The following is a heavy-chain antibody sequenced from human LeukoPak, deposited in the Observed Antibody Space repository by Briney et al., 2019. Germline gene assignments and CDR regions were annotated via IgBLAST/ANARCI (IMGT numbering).Heavy chain of an antibody. CDR2: ISSSRTYTT. Sequence: PGWSLRLSCVASGFTFRDHYMSWIRPSPGKGLEWVSYISSSRTYTTNYADSVRGRFTISRDNAKNSLYLQMNSLRAEDTAVYYCARNAYGAQTPSDVWGQGTTVTVSS. CDR1: GFTFRDHY. CDR3: ARNAYGAQTPSDV. D-gene: IGHD4-17*01. J-gene: IGHJ6*02. V-gene: IGHV3-11*03.